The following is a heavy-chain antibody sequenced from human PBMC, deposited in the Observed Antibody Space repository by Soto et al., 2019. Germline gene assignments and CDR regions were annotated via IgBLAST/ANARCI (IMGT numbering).Heavy chain of an antibody. CDR2: IYYSVST. CDR1: GGSISSGDYY. V-gene: IGHV4-30-4*02. J-gene: IGHJ5*02. D-gene: IGHD6-19*01. CDR3: ARDLAGWYWFDP. Sequence: SETLSLTCTVSGGSISSGDYYWSWIRQPPGKGLEWIGYIYYSVSTYYNPPLKSRVTMSVDTSKNQFSLKLNSVTAADTAVYYCARDLAGWYWFDPWGQGTLVTVSS.